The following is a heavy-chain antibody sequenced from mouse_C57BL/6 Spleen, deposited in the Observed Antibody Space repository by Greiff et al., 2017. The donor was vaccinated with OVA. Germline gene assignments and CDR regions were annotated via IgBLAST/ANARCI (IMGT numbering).Heavy chain of an antibody. CDR3: ARPYYSNLSYYFDY. CDR2: TNPSTGGT. CDR1: GYSFTGYY. V-gene: IGHV1-42*01. J-gene: IGHJ2*01. D-gene: IGHD2-5*01. Sequence: EVMLVESGPELVKPGASVKLSCKASGYSFTGYYMNWVKQSPEKSLEWIGETNPSTGGTTYNQKFKAKATLTVDKSSSTAYMQLKSLTSEDAAVYYCARPYYSNLSYYFDYWGQGTTLTVSS.